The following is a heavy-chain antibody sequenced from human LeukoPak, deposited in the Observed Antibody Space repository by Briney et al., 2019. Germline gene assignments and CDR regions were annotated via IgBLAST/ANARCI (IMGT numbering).Heavy chain of an antibody. CDR1: GGTFSSYA. CDR2: IIPILGIA. D-gene: IGHD4-17*01. Sequence: GASVKVSCKASGGTFSSYAISWVRQAPGQGLEWMGRIIPILGIANYAQKFQGRVTITADKSTSTAYMELSSLRSEDTAVYYCARAAVTPGKGGWFDPWGQGTLVTVSS. V-gene: IGHV1-69*04. CDR3: ARAAVTPGKGGWFDP. J-gene: IGHJ5*02.